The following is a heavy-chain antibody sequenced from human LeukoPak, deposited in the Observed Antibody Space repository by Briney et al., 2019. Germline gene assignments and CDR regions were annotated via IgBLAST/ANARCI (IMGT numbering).Heavy chain of an antibody. CDR3: ARARNNYDSSGYSALDY. V-gene: IGHV3-48*03. CDR1: VFTFSSYE. Sequence: PGGSLRLSCAASVFTFSSYEMNWVRQAPGKGLEWVSYISGSGSTIYYADSVKGRFTISRDNAKNSLYLQMNSLRAEDTAVYYCARARNNYDSSGYSALDYWGQGTLVTVSS. CDR2: ISGSGSTI. D-gene: IGHD3-22*01. J-gene: IGHJ4*02.